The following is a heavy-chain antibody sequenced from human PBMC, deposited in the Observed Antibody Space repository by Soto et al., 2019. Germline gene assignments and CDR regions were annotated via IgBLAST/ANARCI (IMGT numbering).Heavy chain of an antibody. CDR2: INPKSGGT. CDR3: ACGDSTDCSNGVCSFFYNHDMDV. Sequence: ASVKVSCKASGYSFTDYHIHWVRQAPGQGLEWLGRINPKSGGTSTAQKFQGWVTMTTDTSISTASMELTRLTSDDTAIYYCACGDSTDCSNGVCSFFYNHDMDVWGQGTTVTVSS. V-gene: IGHV1-2*04. D-gene: IGHD2-8*01. J-gene: IGHJ6*02. CDR1: GYSFTDYH.